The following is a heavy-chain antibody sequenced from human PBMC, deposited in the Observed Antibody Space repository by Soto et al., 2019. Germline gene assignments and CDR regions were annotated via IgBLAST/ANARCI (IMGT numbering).Heavy chain of an antibody. CDR2: ISSTSGTI. D-gene: IGHD5-12*01. J-gene: IGHJ5*02. Sequence: EVQLVESGGGLVQPGGSLRLSCAASGFTFSSYSMNWVRQAPGKGLEWVSYISSTSGTIYYADSVKGRFTISRDNAKNSLFLQMNSPRDEDTALYYCAINSGYDLNPAWGQGTLVTVSS. CDR3: AINSGYDLNPA. V-gene: IGHV3-48*02. CDR1: GFTFSSYS.